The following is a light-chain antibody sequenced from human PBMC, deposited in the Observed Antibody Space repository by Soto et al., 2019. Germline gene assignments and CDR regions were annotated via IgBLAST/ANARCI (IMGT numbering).Light chain of an antibody. V-gene: IGKV1-5*01. CDR2: DAS. Sequence: DIQMTQSPSNLSASVGDRVTITCRASQSIGSWLAWYQQKPGRATKFLIYDASSLESGVPSRFSGSRSGTEFTLTISSLQPDDFATYYCQQYDNYPYTFGQGTKLEI. J-gene: IGKJ2*01. CDR3: QQYDNYPYT. CDR1: QSIGSW.